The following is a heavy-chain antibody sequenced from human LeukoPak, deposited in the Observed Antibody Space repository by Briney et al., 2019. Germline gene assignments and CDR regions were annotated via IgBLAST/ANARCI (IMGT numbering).Heavy chain of an antibody. CDR2: ISGSGGST. CDR3: AKDGLEPLWYY. Sequence: PGGSLRLSCAASGFTFSSYAMNWVRQAPGKGLEWVSAISGSGGSTYYADSVKGRFTISRDNSKNTLYLQMNSLRAEDTTVYYCAKDGLEPLWYYWGQGTLVTVSS. CDR1: GFTFSSYA. D-gene: IGHD3-16*01. V-gene: IGHV3-23*01. J-gene: IGHJ4*02.